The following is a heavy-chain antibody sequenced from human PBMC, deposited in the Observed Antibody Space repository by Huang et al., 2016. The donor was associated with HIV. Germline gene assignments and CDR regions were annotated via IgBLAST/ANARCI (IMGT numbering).Heavy chain of an antibody. CDR2: INHSGNT. J-gene: IGHJ4*02. V-gene: IGHV4-34*02. D-gene: IGHD3-22*01. CDR3: ARRYNSRRDY. CDR1: GGSFSGYY. Sequence: QVQLEQWGAGLLKASETLSLSCAVYGGSFSGYYWNLLRQAPGKGLELVGEINHSGNTNYNPSLKSGGNMSVDTSKSQFSLYLTSLSAADTGTYFCARRYNSRRDYWGRGTLVTVHS.